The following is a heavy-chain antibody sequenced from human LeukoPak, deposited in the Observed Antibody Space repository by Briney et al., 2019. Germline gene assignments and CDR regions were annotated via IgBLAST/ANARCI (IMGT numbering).Heavy chain of an antibody. D-gene: IGHD6-13*01. V-gene: IGHV3-7*01. Sequence: PGGSLRLSCAASGFTFSSYAMSWVRQAPGKGLEWVANIKEDGSEKYYVDSVKGRFTISRDNAKNSLYLQMNSLRAEDTAVYYCARYRCLDEMAAAGTCDFDHWGQGTLVTVSS. J-gene: IGHJ4*02. CDR1: GFTFSSYA. CDR2: IKEDGSEK. CDR3: ARYRCLDEMAAAGTCDFDH.